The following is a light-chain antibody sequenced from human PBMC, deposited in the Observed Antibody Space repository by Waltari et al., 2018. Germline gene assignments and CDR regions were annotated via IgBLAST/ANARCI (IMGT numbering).Light chain of an antibody. CDR3: QQYYSTPRT. CDR2: WAS. V-gene: IGKV4-1*01. J-gene: IGKJ1*01. Sequence: DIVMTQSPDSLAVSLGETATINCKSSQSVLYSSNNKNHLAWYQQRPGQPPKLLIYWASTRESGVPDRFSGSGSGTDFTLTISSLQAEDVAVYYCQQYYSTPRTFGQGTKVEIE. CDR1: QSVLYSSNNKNH.